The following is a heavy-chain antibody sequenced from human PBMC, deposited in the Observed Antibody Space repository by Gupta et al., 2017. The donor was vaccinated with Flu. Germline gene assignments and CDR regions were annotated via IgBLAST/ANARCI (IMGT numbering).Heavy chain of an antibody. J-gene: IGHJ4*02. CDR3: ARGRSTVTRLGNYYFDY. V-gene: IGHV3-9*01. D-gene: IGHD4-4*01. Sequence: EVQLVESGGGLVQPGRSLRLSCAASGLPFDAYAFHWVRQAPGKGLEWVSGISWNSGSIGYADSVKGRFTISRDNAKNSLYLQMNSLRAEDTALYYCARGRSTVTRLGNYYFDYWGQGTLVTVSS. CDR1: GLPFDAYA. CDR2: ISWNSGSI.